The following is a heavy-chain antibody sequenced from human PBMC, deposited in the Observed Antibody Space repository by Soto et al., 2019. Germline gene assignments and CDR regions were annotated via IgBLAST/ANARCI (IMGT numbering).Heavy chain of an antibody. CDR1: GYTFTSYG. CDR2: SSAHNGNT. D-gene: IGHD1-1*01. CDR3: ARWRYGDY. V-gene: IGHV1-18*01. J-gene: IGHJ4*02. Sequence: QVHLVQSGAEVKKPGASVKVSCKASGYTFTSYGITWVRQAPGQGREWMGWSSAHNGNTDYAQKLQGRVIVTRDTSSSTAYMELRSLISDDTADYYCARWRYGDYWGQGALVTVSS.